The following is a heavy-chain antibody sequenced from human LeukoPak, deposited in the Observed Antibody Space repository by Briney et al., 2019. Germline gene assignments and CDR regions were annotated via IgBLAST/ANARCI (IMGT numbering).Heavy chain of an antibody. V-gene: IGHV4-4*02. J-gene: IGHJ5*02. CDR2: IYHSGTT. CDR3: ARDTSGWSQGDWFDP. Sequence: PSGTLSLTCAVSGGSISSSNYWSWVRQPPGQGLEWIGEIYHSGTTNYNPSLESRVTISVDKSKNQFSLILDSVTAADTAVSYCARDTSGWSQGDWFDPWGQGILVAVSS. CDR1: GGSISSSNY. D-gene: IGHD6-19*01.